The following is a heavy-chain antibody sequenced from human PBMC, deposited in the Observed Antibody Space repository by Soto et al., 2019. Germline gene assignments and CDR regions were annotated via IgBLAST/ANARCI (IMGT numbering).Heavy chain of an antibody. CDR1: DGSISTYY. CDR3: ARLPATISFPFDY. V-gene: IGHV4-59*01. J-gene: IGHJ4*02. D-gene: IGHD2-2*02. CDR2: IYHTGST. Sequence: SETLSLTCTVSDGSISTYYWSWIRQPPGKGLEWIGYIYHTGSTDYNPSLKSRVTISVDTSKTHFSLKLSSVTAADTAVYYCARLPATISFPFDYWGQPTLVSVSS.